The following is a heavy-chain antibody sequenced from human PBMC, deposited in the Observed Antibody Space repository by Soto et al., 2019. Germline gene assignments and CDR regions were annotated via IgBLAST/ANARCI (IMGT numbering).Heavy chain of an antibody. J-gene: IGHJ6*02. CDR2: INPSGGST. Sequence: ASVTFSCTASGYTFTSYYMHWVRQATGQGLEWMGIINPSGGSTSYAQKFQGRVTMTRDTSTSTVYMELSSLRSEDTAVYYCARSDCSSTSCYASLYYYYGMDVWGQGTTVTVSS. D-gene: IGHD2-2*01. CDR1: GYTFTSYY. V-gene: IGHV1-46*01. CDR3: ARSDCSSTSCYASLYYYYGMDV.